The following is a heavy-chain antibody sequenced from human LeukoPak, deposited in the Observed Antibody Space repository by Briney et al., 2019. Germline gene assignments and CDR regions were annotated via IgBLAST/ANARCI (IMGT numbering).Heavy chain of an antibody. D-gene: IGHD3-10*01. CDR3: AKDTGLWFGEFFDY. Sequence: GGSLRLSRAASGFTLSSYAMRWVRHAPREGLGWGSAISGSGGSTYYADSVKGRFTISRDNSKNTLYLQMNSLRAEDTAVYYCAKDTGLWFGEFFDYWGQGTLVTVSS. CDR1: GFTLSSYA. V-gene: IGHV3-23*01. J-gene: IGHJ4*02. CDR2: ISGSGGST.